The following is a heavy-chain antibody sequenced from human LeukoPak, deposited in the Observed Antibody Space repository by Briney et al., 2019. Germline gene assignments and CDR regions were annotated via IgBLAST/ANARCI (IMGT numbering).Heavy chain of an antibody. V-gene: IGHV5-51*01. D-gene: IGHD6-13*01. CDR1: GYSFTSYW. J-gene: IGHJ1*01. CDR2: IYPGDSDT. CDR3: ASLKRYSSSWWPSEYFQH. Sequence: GESLKISCKGSGYSFTSYWIGWVRQMLGKGLEWMGIIYPGDSDTRYSPSFQGQVTISADKSISTAYLQWSSLKASDTAMYYCASLKRYSSSWWPSEYFQHWGQGTLVTVSS.